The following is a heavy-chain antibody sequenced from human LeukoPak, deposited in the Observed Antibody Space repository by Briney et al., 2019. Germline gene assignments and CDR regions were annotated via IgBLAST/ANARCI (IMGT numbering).Heavy chain of an antibody. CDR2: ISTYSGNI. V-gene: IGHV1-18*01. CDR3: ARDGRGQLDTRIWYLCNWFDP. CDR1: AYTFTTYS. D-gene: IGHD6-13*01. J-gene: IGHJ5*02. Sequence: GASVKVSFKASAYTFTTYSISWVRQAPGPGPEWMGWISTYSGNIHYAQELQGRVTLTTDTSTSTAYMDLRSLRSDDTVVYYCARDGRGQLDTRIWYLCNWFDPWGQGTLVTVSS.